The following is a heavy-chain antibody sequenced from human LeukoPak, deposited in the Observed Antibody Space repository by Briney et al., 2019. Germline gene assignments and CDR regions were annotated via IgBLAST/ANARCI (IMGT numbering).Heavy chain of an antibody. D-gene: IGHD2-21*02. V-gene: IGHV3-64*01. CDR1: GFTFSGYA. J-gene: IGHJ6*03. CDR3: ARASLVTPGYFYYLDV. Sequence: GGSLRLSCATSGFTFSGYAMHWVRQAPGKGLEYVSALSSDGGSTFYAHSLKGRFTTSRDNSNNTLYLQMVILRAEDTAVYYCARASLVTPGYFYYLDVWGKGTTVTVSS. CDR2: LSSDGGST.